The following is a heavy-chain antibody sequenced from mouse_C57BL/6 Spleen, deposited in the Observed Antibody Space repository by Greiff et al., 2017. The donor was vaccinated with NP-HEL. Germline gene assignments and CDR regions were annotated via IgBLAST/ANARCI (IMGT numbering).Heavy chain of an antibody. CDR3: ASSEWLKLAYYFDY. Sequence: QVQLQQSGPELVKPGASVKISCKASGYAFSSSWMNWVKQRPGKGLEWIGRIYPGDGDTNYNGKFKGKATLTADKSSSTAYMQLSSLTSEDSAVYFGASSEWLKLAYYFDYWGKGTTLTVAS. CDR1: GYAFSSSW. V-gene: IGHV1-82*01. CDR2: IYPGDGDT. J-gene: IGHJ2*01. D-gene: IGHD4-1*01.